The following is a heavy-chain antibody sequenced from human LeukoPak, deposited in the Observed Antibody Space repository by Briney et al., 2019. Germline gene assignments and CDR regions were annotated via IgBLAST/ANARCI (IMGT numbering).Heavy chain of an antibody. CDR3: ARRGQGTAWSFDY. D-gene: IGHD1-7*01. Sequence: SETLSLTCSVSGGSITSTDFWWGWIRQPPGKGLEWITNFYYNGSPYNNPSLEGRVTISVDASKNQFSLKLSSVTAADTAIYYCARRGQGTAWSFDYWGQGTLVTVSS. V-gene: IGHV4-39*01. CDR1: GGSITSTDFW. CDR2: FYYNGSP. J-gene: IGHJ4*02.